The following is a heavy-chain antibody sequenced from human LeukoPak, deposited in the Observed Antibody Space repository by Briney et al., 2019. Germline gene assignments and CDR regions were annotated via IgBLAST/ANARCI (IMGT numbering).Heavy chain of an antibody. D-gene: IGHD2-15*01. J-gene: IGHJ4*02. CDR1: GFTFSSNW. CDR3: ARVYCRGGSCYTYLDY. CDR2: INQDGSEK. V-gene: IGHV3-7*04. Sequence: GGSVRLSCSASGFTFSSNWMSWVGQAPGQGLEWVASINQDGSEKKYVDSVKGRFTISRDNAKNSLYLQTNSLRAEDTAVYFCARVYCRGGSCYTYLDYWGQGTLVTVSS.